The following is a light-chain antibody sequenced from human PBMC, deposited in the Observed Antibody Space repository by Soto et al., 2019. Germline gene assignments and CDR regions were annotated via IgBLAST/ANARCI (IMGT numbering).Light chain of an antibody. V-gene: IGKV1-33*01. CDR1: QNINNY. CDR2: DAS. Sequence: DIQMTQSPSSLSASVGDRVTITCRATQNINNYLNWYQQKPGRAPKLLIYDASNLEAGVPSRFRGSGSGTDFTFTISRLQPEDIATYYCQQYENLPTFGQGTRLEI. CDR3: QQYENLPT. J-gene: IGKJ5*01.